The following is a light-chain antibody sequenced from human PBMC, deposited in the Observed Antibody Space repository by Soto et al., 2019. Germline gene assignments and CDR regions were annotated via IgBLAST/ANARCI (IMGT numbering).Light chain of an antibody. CDR2: GNS. CDR1: SSNIGAGYD. Sequence: QSVLTQPPSVSGAPGQRVTISCAGSSSNIGAGYDVHWYQQLPGTAPKLLIYGNSNRPSGVPDRFSGSKSGTSASLAITGLQAADEADYYCQSYDSSLSALVFGGWTQLTVL. J-gene: IGLJ2*01. V-gene: IGLV1-40*01. CDR3: QSYDSSLSALV.